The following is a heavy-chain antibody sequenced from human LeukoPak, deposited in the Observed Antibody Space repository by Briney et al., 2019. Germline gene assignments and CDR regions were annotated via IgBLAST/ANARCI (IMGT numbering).Heavy chain of an antibody. J-gene: IGHJ4*02. CDR2: IKGDGSAT. CDR1: GFTFSNYW. D-gene: IGHD3-16*01. CDR3: VSLGATDTY. V-gene: IGHV3-7*01. Sequence: GASLRLSCAGSGFTFSNYWMSWVRQAPGKELEGVAHIKGDGSATYYVDSVKGRCSVSRDNAKNSVFLKMNSLRDEDTAVFYCVSLGATDTYWCQGTLVTVSS.